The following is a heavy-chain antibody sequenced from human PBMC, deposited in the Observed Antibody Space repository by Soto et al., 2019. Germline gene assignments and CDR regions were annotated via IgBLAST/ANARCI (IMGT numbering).Heavy chain of an antibody. D-gene: IGHD3-3*01. CDR1: GFTFSSYA. Sequence: GGSLRLSCAASGFTFSSYAMHWVRQAPGKGLEWVAVISYDGSNKYYADSVKGRFTISRDNSKNALYLQMNSLRAEDTAVYYWARDVLRFLEWLFNDRYYYYGMDVWVQGTTVTVSS. J-gene: IGHJ6*02. CDR3: ARDVLRFLEWLFNDRYYYYGMDV. CDR2: ISYDGSNK. V-gene: IGHV3-30-3*01.